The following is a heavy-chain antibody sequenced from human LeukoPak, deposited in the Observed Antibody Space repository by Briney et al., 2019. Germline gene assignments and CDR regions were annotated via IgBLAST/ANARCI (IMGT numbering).Heavy chain of an antibody. CDR1: GFTFDDYA. CDR3: AKDRFRGYTSGYDY. D-gene: IGHD3-22*01. Sequence: GRSLRLSCAASGFTFDDYAMHWVRQAPGKGLEWVSGISWDSGSEGYADSVQGRFTISRDNAKNSLYLRMNSLRAEDTALYYCAKDRFRGYTSGYDYWGQGTLVTVSS. CDR2: ISWDSGSE. V-gene: IGHV3-9*01. J-gene: IGHJ4*02.